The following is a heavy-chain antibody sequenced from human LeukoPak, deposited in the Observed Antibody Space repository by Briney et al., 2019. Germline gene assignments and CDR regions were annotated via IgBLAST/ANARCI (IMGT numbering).Heavy chain of an antibody. V-gene: IGHV1-8*01. CDR2: MNPNSGDT. D-gene: IGHD3-3*01. CDR3: SRGANYDFWSAYYTSRH. CDR1: GYTFTSYA. Sequence: ASVKVSCNASGYTFTSYAINWVRQATGQGLEWMGWMNPNSGDTNYAQKFQGRVTMTRNTSISTAYVELSSLRSEDAAVYYCSRGANYDFWSAYYTSRHWGQGTLVTVSS. J-gene: IGHJ4*02.